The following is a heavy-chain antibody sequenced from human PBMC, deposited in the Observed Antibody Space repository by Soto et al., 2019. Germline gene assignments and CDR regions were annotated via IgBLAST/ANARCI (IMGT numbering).Heavy chain of an antibody. CDR2: IIPVFGTP. D-gene: IGHD3-22*01. CDR1: GGSLSNFG. Sequence: QVQLVQSGAEVKKPGSSVKVSCTASGGSLSNFGISWVRQAPGQGLEWMGAIIPVFGTPNYAQKFQDRVTINADKSTTTVYMEVGSLTSEDTAVYYCARGDATKIVVTTYYAMDVWGHGTTVTVSS. J-gene: IGHJ6*02. V-gene: IGHV1-69*14. CDR3: ARGDATKIVVTTYYAMDV.